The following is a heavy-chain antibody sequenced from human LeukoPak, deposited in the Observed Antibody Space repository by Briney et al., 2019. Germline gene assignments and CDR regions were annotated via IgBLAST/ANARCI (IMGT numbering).Heavy chain of an antibody. CDR2: ISASGHYI. V-gene: IGHV3-23*01. CDR3: ARDGSWGDYQFYFYMDV. J-gene: IGHJ6*03. D-gene: IGHD2-2*01. CDR1: GFTFRSFA. Sequence: GGSLRLSCEASGFTFRSFAMSWVRQAPGKGLEWLSGISASGHYIYNADSVKGRFTISRDNSNNTLYIEINSLRAEDTAVYYCARDGSWGDYQFYFYMDVWGKGTTVTVSS.